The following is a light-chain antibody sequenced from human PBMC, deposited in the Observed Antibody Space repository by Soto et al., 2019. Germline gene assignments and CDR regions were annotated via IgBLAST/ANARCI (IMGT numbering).Light chain of an antibody. CDR2: GAS. Sequence: EIVMTQSPATLSVSPGERSTLSCSSSQSVYNNLAWYQQKPGQAPRLLIYGASTRATGIPARFSGSGSGTEFTLTISSLQSEDFAVYFCQQYNNWPPVTFGPGTKVDIK. J-gene: IGKJ3*01. CDR3: QQYNNWPPVT. V-gene: IGKV3-15*01. CDR1: QSVYNN.